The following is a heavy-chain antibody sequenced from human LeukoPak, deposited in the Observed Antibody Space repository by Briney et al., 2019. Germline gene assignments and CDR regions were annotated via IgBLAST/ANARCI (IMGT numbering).Heavy chain of an antibody. Sequence: PSETLSPTCNVSGGSISGYHWSWIRQPPGKGLEWLGYIYYSGSSNYNPSLKSRVTISADTSKNQFSLKLSSVTAADTAVYYCARVPRSYYYYYYMDVWGKGTTVTVSS. CDR2: IYYSGSS. V-gene: IGHV4-59*01. CDR3: ARVPRSYYYYYYMDV. CDR1: GGSISGYH. J-gene: IGHJ6*03.